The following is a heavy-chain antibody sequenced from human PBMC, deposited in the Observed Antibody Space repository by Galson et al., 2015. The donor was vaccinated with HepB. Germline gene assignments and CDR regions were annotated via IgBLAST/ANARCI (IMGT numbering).Heavy chain of an antibody. Sequence: SLRLSCAASGFTFSSYAMHWVRQAPGKGLEWVAVISYDGSNKYYADSVKGRFTISRDNSKNTLYLQMNSLRTEDTAVYYCARDWEGLGYCTNGVCDAFDIWGQGTMVTVSS. J-gene: IGHJ3*02. CDR3: ARDWEGLGYCTNGVCDAFDI. CDR2: ISYDGSNK. D-gene: IGHD2-8*01. V-gene: IGHV3-30-3*01. CDR1: GFTFSSYA.